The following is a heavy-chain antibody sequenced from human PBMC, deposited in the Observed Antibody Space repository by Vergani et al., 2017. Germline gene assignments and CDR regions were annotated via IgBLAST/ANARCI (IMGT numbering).Heavy chain of an antibody. D-gene: IGHD3-22*01. CDR1: GFTFSSYW. Sequence: EVQLVESGGGLVQPGGSLRPSCAASGFTFSSYWMSWVRQAPGKGLEWVANIKQDGSEKYYVDSVKGRFTISRDNAKNSLYLQMNSLRAEDTAVYYCARVWDYYDSSGADGFDYWGQGTLVTVSS. V-gene: IGHV3-7*01. CDR3: ARVWDYYDSSGADGFDY. CDR2: IKQDGSEK. J-gene: IGHJ4*02.